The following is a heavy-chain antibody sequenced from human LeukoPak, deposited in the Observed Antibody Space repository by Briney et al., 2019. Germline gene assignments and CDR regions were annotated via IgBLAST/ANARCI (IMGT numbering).Heavy chain of an antibody. Sequence: GASVKVSCKASGYTFTSYDINWVRQATGQGLEWMGWMNPNSGNTGYAQKFQGRVTMTRNTSISTAYMELSSLRSEDTAVYYCARGFSMVRGVITNYWGQGTLVTVSS. CDR3: ARGFSMVRGVITNY. V-gene: IGHV1-8*01. J-gene: IGHJ4*02. CDR1: GYTFTSYD. D-gene: IGHD3-10*01. CDR2: MNPNSGNT.